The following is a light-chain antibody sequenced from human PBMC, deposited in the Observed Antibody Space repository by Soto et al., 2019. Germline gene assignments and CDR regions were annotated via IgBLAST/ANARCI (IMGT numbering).Light chain of an antibody. J-gene: IGKJ1*01. Sequence: EIVMTQSPATLSVSPGDGATLSCRASQSISTNLAWYQQKPGQAPRLLIYGASSRATGIPDRFSGSGSGTDLTITISSLEPEDFEVYYCQQRSNWPPTFGQGTKVDIK. CDR3: QQRSNWPPT. CDR2: GAS. CDR1: QSISTN. V-gene: IGKV3-11*01.